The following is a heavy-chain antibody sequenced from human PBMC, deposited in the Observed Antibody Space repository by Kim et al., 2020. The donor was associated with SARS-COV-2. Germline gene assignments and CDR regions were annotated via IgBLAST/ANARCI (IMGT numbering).Heavy chain of an antibody. J-gene: IGHJ3*02. Sequence: PDMKSRVTISVDTSKNQFSLKLSSVTAADTAVYYCARAGRGAAAGWAFDIWGQGTMVTVSS. D-gene: IGHD6-13*01. CDR3: ARAGRGAAAGWAFDI. V-gene: IGHV4-39*07.